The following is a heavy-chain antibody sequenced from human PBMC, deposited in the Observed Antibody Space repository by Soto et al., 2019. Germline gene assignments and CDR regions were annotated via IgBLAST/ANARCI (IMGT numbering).Heavy chain of an antibody. D-gene: IGHD2-21*02. CDR1: GYTFTSYG. CDR3: AREWGAYCGGDCYSGRHHYYYGMDV. V-gene: IGHV1-18*04. CDR2: ISAYNGNT. Sequence: EASVKVSCKASGYTFTSYGISWVRQAPGQGLEWMGWISAYNGNTNYAQKLQGRVTMTTDTSTSTAYMELRSLRSDDTAVYYCAREWGAYCGGDCYSGRHHYYYGMDVWGQGTTVTVSS. J-gene: IGHJ6*02.